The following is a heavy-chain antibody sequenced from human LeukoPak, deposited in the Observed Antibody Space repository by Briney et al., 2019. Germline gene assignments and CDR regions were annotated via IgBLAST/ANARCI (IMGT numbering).Heavy chain of an antibody. Sequence: GGSLRLSCAASGFTFSSYAMSWVRQARGKGLEWVSTISGSGGSTYYADSVKGRFTISRDNSKNTLYLQMNSLRAEDTAVYYCSRLPNNKVDYWGQGTLVTVSS. CDR3: SRLPNNKVDY. D-gene: IGHD5-18*01. V-gene: IGHV3-23*01. CDR1: GFTFSSYA. CDR2: ISGSGGST. J-gene: IGHJ4*02.